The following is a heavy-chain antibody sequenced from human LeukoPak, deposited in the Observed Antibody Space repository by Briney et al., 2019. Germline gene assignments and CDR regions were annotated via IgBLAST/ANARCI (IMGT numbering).Heavy chain of an antibody. V-gene: IGHV4-39*07. CDR2: IYYSGST. D-gene: IGHD2-15*01. J-gene: IGHJ5*02. CDR3: ARDVVVVAATPRSHNWFDP. Sequence: PSETLSLTCTVSGGSISSSSYYWGWIRQPPGKGLEWIGSIYYSGSTYYNPSLKSRVTISVDTSKNQFSLKLSSVTAADTAVYYCARDVVVVAATPRSHNWFDPWGQGTLVTVSS. CDR1: GGSISSSSYY.